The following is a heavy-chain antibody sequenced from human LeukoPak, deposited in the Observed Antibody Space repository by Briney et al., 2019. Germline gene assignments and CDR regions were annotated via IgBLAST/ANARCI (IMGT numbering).Heavy chain of an antibody. CDR3: ARGAPIRVAVAATFDP. V-gene: IGHV1-3*01. CDR1: GYTFTSYG. CDR2: INAANGNT. Sequence: GASVTVSCKASGYTFTSYGISWVRQAPGQRLEWMGWINAANGNTQYSQKFQGRVTITRDTSASTAYMELSSLRSEDTAVYYCARGAPIRVAVAATFDPWGQGTLVTVPS. D-gene: IGHD6-19*01. J-gene: IGHJ5*02.